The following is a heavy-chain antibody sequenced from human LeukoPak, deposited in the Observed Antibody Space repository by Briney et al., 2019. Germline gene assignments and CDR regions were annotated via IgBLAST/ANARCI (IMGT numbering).Heavy chain of an antibody. CDR1: GFTFDDYA. D-gene: IGHD6-13*01. CDR2: ISWNSGSI. CDR3: AKGQQLVPDWFDP. J-gene: IGHJ5*02. Sequence: SGGSLRLSCAASGFTFDDYAMHWVRQAPGKGLEWVSGISWNSGSIGYADSLKGRFTISRDNAKNSLYLQMNSLRAEDTAVYYCAKGQQLVPDWFDPWGQGTLVTVSS. V-gene: IGHV3-9*01.